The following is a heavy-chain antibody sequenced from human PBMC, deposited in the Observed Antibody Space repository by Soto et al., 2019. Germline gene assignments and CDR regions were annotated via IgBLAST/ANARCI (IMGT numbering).Heavy chain of an antibody. CDR3: ARTYYYGSGSYRGWFDP. CDR1: GGTFSSYA. V-gene: IGHV1-69*12. CDR2: IIPIFGTA. Sequence: QVQLVQSGAAVKKPGSSVKVSCKASGGTFSSYAISWVRQAPGQGLEWMGGIIPIFGTANYAQQFQGRVTITADESTSTAYMELSSLRSEDTAVYYCARTYYYGSGSYRGWFDPWGQGPLVTVSS. D-gene: IGHD3-10*01. J-gene: IGHJ5*02.